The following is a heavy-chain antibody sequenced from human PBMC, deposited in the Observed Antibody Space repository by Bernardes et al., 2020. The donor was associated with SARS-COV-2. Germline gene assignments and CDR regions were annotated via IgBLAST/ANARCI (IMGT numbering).Heavy chain of an antibody. CDR3: AKDYPEKAGGSGEDSFFDY. D-gene: IGHD3-10*01. Sequence: GGSLRLSCAASGVSFTDYAMSWVRQVPGKGLEWVSGIICNGGGTYYADSVKGRFTISRDISKNTLYLQMHSLRAEDTAVYFCAKDYPEKAGGSGEDSFFDYWGQGTLVTVSS. J-gene: IGHJ4*02. CDR2: IICNGGGT. CDR1: GVSFTDYA. V-gene: IGHV3-23*01.